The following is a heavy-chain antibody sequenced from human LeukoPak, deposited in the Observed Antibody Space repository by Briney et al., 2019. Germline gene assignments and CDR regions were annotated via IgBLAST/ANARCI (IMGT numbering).Heavy chain of an antibody. CDR3: ASPGSGYYYWDY. Sequence: PSETLSLTCAVSGYSISSGYYWGWIRQPPGKGLEWIGSIYHSGSTYYNPSLKSRVTISVDTSKNQFSLKLSPVTAADTAVYYCASPGSGYYYWDYWGQGTLVTVSS. D-gene: IGHD3-22*01. J-gene: IGHJ4*02. CDR1: GYSISSGYY. CDR2: IYHSGST. V-gene: IGHV4-38-2*01.